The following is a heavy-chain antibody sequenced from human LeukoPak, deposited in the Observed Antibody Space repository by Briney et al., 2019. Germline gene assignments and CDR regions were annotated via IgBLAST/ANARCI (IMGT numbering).Heavy chain of an antibody. CDR3: VACSSTSCAVGSYYGMDV. CDR1: GYNFTSYW. D-gene: IGHD2-2*01. CDR2: IDPSDSYT. V-gene: IGHV5-10-1*01. J-gene: IGHJ6*04. Sequence: GGSLQISCKGSGYNFTSYWISGGRQVPGKGLEWMGRIDPSDSYTNYSPSFQGHVTISADKSISTAYLQWSSLKASDTAMYYCVACSSTSCAVGSYYGMDVWGKGTTVTVSS.